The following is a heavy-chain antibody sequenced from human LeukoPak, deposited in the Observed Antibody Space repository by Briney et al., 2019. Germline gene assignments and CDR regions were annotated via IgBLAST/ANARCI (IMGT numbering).Heavy chain of an antibody. V-gene: IGHV4-34*01. CDR3: ARGHTYYDFWRGYYKSRFDP. J-gene: IGHJ5*02. CDR1: GGSFSGYY. CDR2: INHSGST. Sequence: SETLSLTCAVYGGSFSGYYWSWIRQPPGKGLEWIGEINHSGSTNYNPSLKSRVTISVDTSKNQFSLKLSSVTAADTAVYYCARGHTYYDFWRGYYKSRFDPWGQGTLVTVSS. D-gene: IGHD3-3*01.